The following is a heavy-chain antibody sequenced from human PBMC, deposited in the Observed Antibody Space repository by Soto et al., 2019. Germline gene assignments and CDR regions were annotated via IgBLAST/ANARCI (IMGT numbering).Heavy chain of an antibody. Sequence: SETMSLTCTVSGGSISSNSYYWDWIRQPPGRGLEWIGSLFYSGATYHNPSLQSRVTISVDTSKNQFSLHLSSVTAADTAVYYCARHAAYDSVWEESDGSDEWGQGTLVTVP. CDR3: ARHAAYDSVWEESDGSDE. CDR1: GGSISSNSYY. D-gene: IGHD3-16*01. CDR2: LFYSGAT. J-gene: IGHJ4*02. V-gene: IGHV4-39*01.